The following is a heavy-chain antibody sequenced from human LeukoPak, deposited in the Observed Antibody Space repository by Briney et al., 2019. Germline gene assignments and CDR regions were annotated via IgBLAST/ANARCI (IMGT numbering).Heavy chain of an antibody. CDR1: GFTVSSNY. CDR2: IYSGGST. CDR3: ASSSLANYYYDSSGYYYFDY. J-gene: IGHJ4*02. D-gene: IGHD3-22*01. V-gene: IGHV3-66*02. Sequence: PGGSLRLSCAAPGFTVSSNYMSWVRQAPGKGLEWVSVIYSGGSTYYADSVKGRFTISRDNSKNTLYLQMNSLRAEDTAVYYCASSSLANYYYDSSGYYYFDYWGQGTLVTVSS.